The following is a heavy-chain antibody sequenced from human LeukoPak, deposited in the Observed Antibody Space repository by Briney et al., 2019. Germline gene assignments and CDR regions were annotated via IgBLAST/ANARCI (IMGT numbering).Heavy chain of an antibody. Sequence: GGSLRLSCAASGFVFSNYWMSWVRQAPGKGLEWVANIKPDGTEKYYVDSLKGRFTISRDNAKNSLYLQMNSLRVGDTAVYYCARGGNSSWDYWGQGALVTVSS. J-gene: IGHJ4*02. CDR1: GFVFSNYW. D-gene: IGHD6-6*01. V-gene: IGHV3-7*01. CDR3: ARGGNSSWDY. CDR2: IKPDGTEK.